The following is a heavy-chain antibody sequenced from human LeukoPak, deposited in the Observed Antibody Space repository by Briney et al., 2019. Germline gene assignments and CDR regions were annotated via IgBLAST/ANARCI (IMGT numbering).Heavy chain of an antibody. V-gene: IGHV4-59*08. J-gene: IGHJ5*02. CDR2: IYSSGGT. CDR3: ARHDSSGYYYDH. Sequence: SETLSLTCTVTGGSMSNYYWSWIRQSPGKGLECVGYIYSSGGTHYNPSLKSRVTISLDTSKNQFSLKVSSVTAADTAVYYCARHDSSGYYYDHWGQGTLVTVSS. D-gene: IGHD3-22*01. CDR1: GGSMSNYY.